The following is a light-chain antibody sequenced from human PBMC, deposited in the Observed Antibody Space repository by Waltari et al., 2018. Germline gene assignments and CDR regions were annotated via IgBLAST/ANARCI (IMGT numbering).Light chain of an antibody. Sequence: QSVLTQPPSASGTPGQRVTISCSGSNSNIGSHSVNWYQQLPGTAPKLLIYSNTQRPSGVPDRFSGSKSGTSASLAISGLQSEDEADYYCASWDYSLNGVLYGGGTKLTVL. CDR2: SNT. V-gene: IGLV1-44*01. J-gene: IGLJ3*02. CDR3: ASWDYSLNGVL. CDR1: NSNIGSHS.